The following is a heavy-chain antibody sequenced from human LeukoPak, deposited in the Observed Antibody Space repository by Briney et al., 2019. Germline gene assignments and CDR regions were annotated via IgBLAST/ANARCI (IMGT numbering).Heavy chain of an antibody. CDR2: IHYSGST. CDR3: ALVVTAIDY. CDR1: GGSISSSSYY. V-gene: IGHV4-39*07. J-gene: IGHJ4*02. Sequence: PSETLSLTCTVSGGSISSSSYYWGWIRQPPGKGLEWIGSIHYSGSTYYNPSLKSRVTISVDTSKNQFSLKLSSVTAADTAVYYCALVVTAIDYWGQGTLVTVSS. D-gene: IGHD2-21*02.